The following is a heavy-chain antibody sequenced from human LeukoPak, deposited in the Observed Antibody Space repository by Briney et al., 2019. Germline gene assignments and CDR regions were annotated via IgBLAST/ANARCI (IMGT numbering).Heavy chain of an antibody. D-gene: IGHD2-2*01. Sequence: GGSLRLSSAASGFSFSSHWMSWVRQAPGKGLEWVAIIKQDGSERYYVDSVKGRFTISRDNSRNSLYLQMDILRAEDTAVYYCATDNVYCSRTSCYQTFDYWGQGTLVTVPS. CDR3: ATDNVYCSRTSCYQTFDY. CDR2: IKQDGSER. J-gene: IGHJ4*02. V-gene: IGHV3-7*01. CDR1: GFSFSSHW.